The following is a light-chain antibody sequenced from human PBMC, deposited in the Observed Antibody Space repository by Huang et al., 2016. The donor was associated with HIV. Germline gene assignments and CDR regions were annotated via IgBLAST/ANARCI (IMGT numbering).Light chain of an antibody. J-gene: IGKJ5*01. Sequence: HLTQSPPSLSSSVGDSVFISCRASQDIGTSLAWYQQRTGRAPKLLISGASTLQTGVPSRLSGDSAGTYVTLFINDLQPEDFATYYCQQLHAYPITFGQGTRLDIK. CDR2: GAS. CDR1: QDIGTS. V-gene: IGKV1-13*02. CDR3: QQLHAYPIT.